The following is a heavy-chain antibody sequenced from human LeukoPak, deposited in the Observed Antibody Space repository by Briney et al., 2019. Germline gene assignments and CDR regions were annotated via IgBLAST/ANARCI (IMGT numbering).Heavy chain of an antibody. V-gene: IGHV1-18*04. CDR2: ISAYNGNT. Sequence: ASVKASCKASGYTFTSYGISWARQAPGQGLEWMGWISAYNGNTNYAQKLQGRVTMTTDTSTSTAYMELRSLRSDDTAVYYCARPQDYTVTKEYYFDYWGQGTLVTVSS. CDR1: GYTFTSYG. D-gene: IGHD4-17*01. CDR3: ARPQDYTVTKEYYFDY. J-gene: IGHJ4*02.